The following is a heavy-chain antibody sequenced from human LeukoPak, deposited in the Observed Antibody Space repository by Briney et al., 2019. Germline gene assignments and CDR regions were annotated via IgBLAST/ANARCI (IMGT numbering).Heavy chain of an antibody. Sequence: GGSLRLSCAVSGITLSNYGISWVRQAPGKWLEWVAGISDSGGSTNYADSVKGRFTISRDNPKNTLYLQMNSLRAEDTAVYFCAKRGVVIRVILVGFHKEAYYFDSWGQGALVTVSS. J-gene: IGHJ4*02. D-gene: IGHD3-22*01. CDR1: GITLSNYG. CDR3: AKRGVVIRVILVGFHKEAYYFDS. CDR2: ISDSGGST. V-gene: IGHV3-23*01.